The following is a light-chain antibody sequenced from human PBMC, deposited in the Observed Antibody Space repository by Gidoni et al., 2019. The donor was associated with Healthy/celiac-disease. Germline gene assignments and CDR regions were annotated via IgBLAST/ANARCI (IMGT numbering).Light chain of an antibody. CDR2: AAS. V-gene: IGKV1-39*01. Sequence: DIQMTQSPSSLSASVGDRVTNTCRASQSISSYLNWYQQKPGKAPKLLIDAASSLQSWVPSRFSGSGSGTDFTLTISSLQPEDFATYYCQQSYSTPWTFGQGTKVEIK. CDR1: QSISSY. CDR3: QQSYSTPWT. J-gene: IGKJ1*01.